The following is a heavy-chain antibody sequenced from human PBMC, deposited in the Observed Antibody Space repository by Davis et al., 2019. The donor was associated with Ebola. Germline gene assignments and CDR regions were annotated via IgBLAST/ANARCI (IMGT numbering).Heavy chain of an antibody. D-gene: IGHD4-11*01. CDR1: GGSISSGGYY. Sequence: MPSETLSLTCTVSGGSISSGGYYWNWIRQHPGKGLEWIGYIYYSGSTYYNPSLKSRVTISVDTSKNQFSLKLSSVTAADTAVYYCARQKTYSNYVEYWGQGTLVTVSS. CDR2: IYYSGST. J-gene: IGHJ4*02. V-gene: IGHV4-31*03. CDR3: ARQKTYSNYVEY.